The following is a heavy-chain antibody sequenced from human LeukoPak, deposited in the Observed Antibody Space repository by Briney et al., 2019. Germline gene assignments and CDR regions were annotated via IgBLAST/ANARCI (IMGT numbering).Heavy chain of an antibody. CDR2: INPSGGST. J-gene: IGHJ4*02. D-gene: IGHD4-17*01. CDR3: ARERDDYGDYSERYYFDY. CDR1: GYTFTSYY. V-gene: IGHV1-46*01. Sequence: ASVKVSCKASGYTFTSYYMHWVRQAPGQGLEWMGIINPSGGSTSYAQKFQGRVTMTRDTSTSTVYMELSGLRSEDTAVYYCARERDDYGDYSERYYFDYWGQGTLVTVSS.